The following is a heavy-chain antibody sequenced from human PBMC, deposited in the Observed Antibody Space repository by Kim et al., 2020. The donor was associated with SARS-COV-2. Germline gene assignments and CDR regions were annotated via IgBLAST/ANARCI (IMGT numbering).Heavy chain of an antibody. Sequence: ASVKVSCKPSGYTFSTSAMHWVRQAPGQRLEWMGWINAPNATTKYPENFQGRITITRDMSASTAYMELSSLRSEDTAVYYCVRDGLHNFCWPRGDSWGQG. V-gene: IGHV1-3*01. CDR1: GYTFSTSA. CDR2: INAPNATT. J-gene: IGHJ4*02. D-gene: IGHD1-20*01. CDR3: VRDGLHNFCWPRGDS.